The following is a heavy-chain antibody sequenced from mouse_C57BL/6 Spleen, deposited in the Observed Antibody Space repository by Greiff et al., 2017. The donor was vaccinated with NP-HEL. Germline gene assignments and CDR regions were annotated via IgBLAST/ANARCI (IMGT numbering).Heavy chain of an antibody. CDR1: GYTFTSYW. V-gene: IGHV1-55*01. CDR3: ARGGDGSSLAY. J-gene: IGHJ3*01. D-gene: IGHD1-1*01. CDR2: IYPGSGST. Sequence: VQLQQPGAELVKPGASVKMSCKASGYTFTSYWITWVKQRPGQGLEWIGDIYPGSGSTNYNEKFKSKATLTVDTSSSTAYMQLSSLTSKDSAVYYCARGGDGSSLAYWGQGTLVTVSA.